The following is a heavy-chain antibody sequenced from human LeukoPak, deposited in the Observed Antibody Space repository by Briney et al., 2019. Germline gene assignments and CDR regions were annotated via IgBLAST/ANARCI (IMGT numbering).Heavy chain of an antibody. J-gene: IGHJ4*02. CDR1: GYTFTGYY. CDR3: ARGSDDFWSGYSPSY. V-gene: IGHV1-2*02. Sequence: PGASVKVSCKASGYTFTGYYMHWVRQAPGQGLEWTGWINPNSGGTNYAQKFQGRVTMTRDTSISTAYMELSRLRSDDTAVYYCARGSDDFWSGYSPSYWGQGTLVTVSS. CDR2: INPNSGGT. D-gene: IGHD3-3*01.